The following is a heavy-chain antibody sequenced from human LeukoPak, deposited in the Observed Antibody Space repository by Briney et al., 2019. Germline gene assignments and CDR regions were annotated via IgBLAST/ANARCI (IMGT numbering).Heavy chain of an antibody. J-gene: IGHJ4*02. Sequence: GGSLRLSCAASGFTFSRYSMNWVRQAPGKGLEWVSSISDDGKYIYYADSVKGRFSISRDNAKSSLYLQMNSLRAEDTAVYYCARVGGGSYYFDYWGQGTLVTVSS. V-gene: IGHV3-21*01. CDR2: ISDDGKYI. D-gene: IGHD1-26*01. CDR3: ARVGGGSYYFDY. CDR1: GFTFSRYS.